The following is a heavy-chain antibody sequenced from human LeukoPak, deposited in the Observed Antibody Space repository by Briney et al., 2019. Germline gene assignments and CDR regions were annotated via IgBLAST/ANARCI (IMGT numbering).Heavy chain of an antibody. CDR1: GYTFTGYY. Sequence: AASVKVSCKASGYTFTGYYMHWVRQAPGQGLEWMGWINPNSGGTNYAQKFQGRVTMTRDTSITTVYLEVRWLTSDDTAIYYCARADRLHGGPYLIGPWGLGTLVTVSS. CDR3: ARADRLHGGPYLIGP. D-gene: IGHD2-21*01. V-gene: IGHV1-2*02. CDR2: INPNSGGT. J-gene: IGHJ5*02.